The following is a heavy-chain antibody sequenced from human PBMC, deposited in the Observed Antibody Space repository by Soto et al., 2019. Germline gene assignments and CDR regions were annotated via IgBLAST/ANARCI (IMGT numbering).Heavy chain of an antibody. V-gene: IGHV4-59*01. D-gene: IGHD2-2*01. CDR1: GGSISSYY. CDR3: ARGVVPAAIGRDYYYYGMDV. J-gene: IGHJ6*02. CDR2: IYYSGST. Sequence: SETLSLTCTVSGGSISSYYWSWIRQPPGKGLEWIGYIYYSGSTNYNPSLKSRVTISVDTSKNQFSLKLSSVTAADTAVYYCARGVVPAAIGRDYYYYGMDVWGQGTTVTVSS.